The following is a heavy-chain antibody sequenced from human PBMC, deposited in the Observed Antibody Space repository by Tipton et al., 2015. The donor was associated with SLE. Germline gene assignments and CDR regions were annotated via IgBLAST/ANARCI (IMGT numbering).Heavy chain of an antibody. J-gene: IGHJ2*01. Sequence: TLSLTCTVSGGSINNYYWSWIRQPAGKRLEWIGRIYYSGDTHYNPSLRSRLTMSVDTSEDQFSLKLTSLTAADTAIYYCVRVGWFLEWLWYFDLWGRGTLVTVSS. V-gene: IGHV4-4*07. CDR2: IYYSGDT. CDR3: VRVGWFLEWLWYFDL. CDR1: GGSINNYY. D-gene: IGHD3-3*01.